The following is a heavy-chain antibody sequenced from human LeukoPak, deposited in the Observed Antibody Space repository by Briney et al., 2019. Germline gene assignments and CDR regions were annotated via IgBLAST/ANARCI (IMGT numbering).Heavy chain of an antibody. CDR1: GFTFSTYA. J-gene: IGHJ4*02. V-gene: IGHV3-23*01. CDR2: ISGSGGDT. CDR3: AKSIYFYKSSAYYWPNQPYYFDS. D-gene: IGHD3-22*01. Sequence: GGSLRLSCAASGFTFSTYAMSWVRQAPGKGLEWVSGISGSGGDTYYADSVKGRFTISRDNSKNTLFLQMNGLRAEDTARYYCAKSIYFYKSSAYYWPNQPYYFDSWGQGTLVTVSS.